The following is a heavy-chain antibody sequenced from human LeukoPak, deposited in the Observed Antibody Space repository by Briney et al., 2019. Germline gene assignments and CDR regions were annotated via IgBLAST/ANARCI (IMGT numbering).Heavy chain of an antibody. CDR1: GYTFTSYA. V-gene: IGHV1-18*01. CDR2: ISAYNGNT. CDR3: AREGRRFDYYDSSASRIDY. J-gene: IGHJ4*02. D-gene: IGHD3-22*01. Sequence: GASVKVSCKASGYTFTSYAMHWVRQAPGQRLEWMGWISAYNGNTNYAQKLQGRVTMTTDTSTSTAYMELRSLRSDDTAVYYCAREGRRFDYYDSSASRIDYWGQGTLVTVSS.